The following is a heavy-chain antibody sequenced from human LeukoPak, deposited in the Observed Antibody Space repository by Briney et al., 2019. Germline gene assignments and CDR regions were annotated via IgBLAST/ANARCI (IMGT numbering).Heavy chain of an antibody. CDR3: AKDSLAYSNPRDEFDY. J-gene: IGHJ4*02. V-gene: IGHV3-23*01. CDR1: GFTFSSYA. Sequence: GGSLRLSCAASGFTFSSYAMSWVRQAPGKGLEWVSAISGSGGSTYYADSVKGRFTISRDNSKNTLYLQMNSLRAEDTAVYYCAKDSLAYSNPRDEFDYWGQETLVTVSS. D-gene: IGHD4-11*01. CDR2: ISGSGGST.